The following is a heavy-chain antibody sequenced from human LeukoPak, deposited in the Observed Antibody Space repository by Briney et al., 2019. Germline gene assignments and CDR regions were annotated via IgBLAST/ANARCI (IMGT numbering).Heavy chain of an antibody. V-gene: IGHV1-2*02. CDR2: INPNSGGT. CDR3: ARGRTAYDFWSGYYRWFDP. J-gene: IGHJ5*02. Sequence: ASVKVSCKASGYTFTGYYMHWVRQAPGQGLEWMGWINPNSGGTNYAQKFQGRVTITRNTSISTAYMELSSLRSEDTAVYYCARGRTAYDFWSGYYRWFDPWGQGTLVTVSS. D-gene: IGHD3-3*01. CDR1: GYTFTGYY.